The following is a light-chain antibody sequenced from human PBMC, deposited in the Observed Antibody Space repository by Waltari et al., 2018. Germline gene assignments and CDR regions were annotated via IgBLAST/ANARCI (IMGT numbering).Light chain of an antibody. CDR2: NDD. CDR3: QGWDSSGDHVVA. CDR1: DIASRS. V-gene: IGLV3-21*01. J-gene: IGLJ2*01. Sequence: SYVLSQPPSLSVAPGQTAKITCGGNDIASRSVNWYQQEPGQAPGVVIFNDDYRPSGIPGRVSASNSGCTATVTISGVEDGDEADYYCQGWDSSGDHVVAFGGGTKLTVL.